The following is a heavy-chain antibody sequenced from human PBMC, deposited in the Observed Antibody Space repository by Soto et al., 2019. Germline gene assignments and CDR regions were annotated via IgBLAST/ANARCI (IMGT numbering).Heavy chain of an antibody. V-gene: IGHV3-33*01. Sequence: GGSLILSCAASGFTFSGYFMHWVRQAPGKGLEWVAVIWYDGSNKYYADSVKGRFTISRDNSKNTLYLQMNSLRAEDTAVYYCARDRRDRYTGWFDPWGQGTLVTSPQ. CDR1: GFTFSGYF. CDR2: IWYDGSNK. J-gene: IGHJ5*02. D-gene: IGHD1-1*01. CDR3: ARDRRDRYTGWFDP.